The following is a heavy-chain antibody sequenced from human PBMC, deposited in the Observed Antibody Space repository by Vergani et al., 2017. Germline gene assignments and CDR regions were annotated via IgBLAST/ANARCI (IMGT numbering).Heavy chain of an antibody. CDR2: IISSSSYI. CDR3: AGDQGIAAPTGPLFDP. D-gene: IGHD6-13*01. J-gene: IGHJ5*02. Sequence: EVQLVESGGGLVKPGGSLRLSCAASVFTFSIYSMHWVRQAPGKGLEWVSSIISSSSYIYYSDSVKGRFTITRDNAKNSLYLQMNSLRAEDTAVYYCAGDQGIAAPTGPLFDPWGEGTLVTVSS. V-gene: IGHV3-21*01. CDR1: VFTFSIYS.